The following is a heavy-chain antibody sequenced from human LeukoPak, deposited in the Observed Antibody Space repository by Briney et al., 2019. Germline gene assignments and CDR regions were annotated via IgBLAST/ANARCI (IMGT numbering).Heavy chain of an antibody. CDR1: GYTFTSYY. CDR2: INPRGGST. Sequence: ASVKVSCKASGYTFTSYYMHWVRQAPGQGLEWLGIINPRGGSTSYAQKFQGRVTMTRDTSTSTVYMELSSLRSEDTAVYYCARSRDGYNRARDNWLDPWGQGTLVTVSS. V-gene: IGHV1-46*01. D-gene: IGHD5-24*01. CDR3: ARSRDGYNRARDNWLDP. J-gene: IGHJ5*02.